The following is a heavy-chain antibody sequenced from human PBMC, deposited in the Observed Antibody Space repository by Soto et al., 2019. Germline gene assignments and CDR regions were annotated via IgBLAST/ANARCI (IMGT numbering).Heavy chain of an antibody. CDR2: INASGDNA. Sequence: GGSLRLSCAASGFTFSSFGMNWVRRAPGRGLEWVSVINASGDNAFHADSVKGRFTISRDNSKNTLYLQMNSLRAEDTAVYYCAKAARTTTLYNFDFWGQGTLVTVSS. J-gene: IGHJ4*02. CDR1: GFTFSSFG. V-gene: IGHV3-23*01. CDR3: AKAARTTTLYNFDF. D-gene: IGHD1-1*01.